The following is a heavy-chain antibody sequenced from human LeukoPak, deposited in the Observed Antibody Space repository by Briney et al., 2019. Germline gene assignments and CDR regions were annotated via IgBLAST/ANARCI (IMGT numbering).Heavy chain of an antibody. Sequence: ASVKVSCKASGYTFTSYGISWVRQAPGQGLEWMGWISAYNGNTNYAQKLRGRVTMTTDTSTSTAYMELRSLRSDDTAVYYCARGDRYSSSWYTDYWGQGTLVTVSS. D-gene: IGHD6-13*01. CDR3: ARGDRYSSSWYTDY. CDR1: GYTFTSYG. J-gene: IGHJ4*02. CDR2: ISAYNGNT. V-gene: IGHV1-18*04.